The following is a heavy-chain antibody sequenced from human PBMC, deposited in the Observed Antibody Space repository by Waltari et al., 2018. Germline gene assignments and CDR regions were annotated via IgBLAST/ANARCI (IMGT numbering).Heavy chain of an antibody. J-gene: IGHJ4*02. CDR2: IIPIFGTA. CDR1: GYTLTELS. V-gene: IGHV1-69*05. CDR3: AREGLRNFDY. Sequence: QVQLVQSGAEVKKPGASVKVSCKVSGYTLTELSMHWVRQAPGQGLEWMGGIIPIFGTANYAQKFQGRVTITTDESTSTAYMELSSLRSEDTAVYYWAREGLRNFDYWGQGTLVTVSS. D-gene: IGHD5-12*01.